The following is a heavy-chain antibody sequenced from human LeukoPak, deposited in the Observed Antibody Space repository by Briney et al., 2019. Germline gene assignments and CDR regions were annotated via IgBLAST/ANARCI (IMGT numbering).Heavy chain of an antibody. V-gene: IGHV3-13*01. CDR3: ARGVDGFDP. CDR2: IATAGDT. J-gene: IGHJ5*02. CDR1: GFTLNRYD. Sequence: GGSLRLSGAASGFTLNRYDIHWVRQATGKGLEWVSAIATAGDTYYAGSVKGRFTISRENAKNSLYLQMNSLRAGDTAVYYCARGVDGFDPWGQGTLVTVSS.